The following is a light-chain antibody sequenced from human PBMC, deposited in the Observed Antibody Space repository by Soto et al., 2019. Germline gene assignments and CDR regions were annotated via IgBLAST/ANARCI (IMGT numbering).Light chain of an antibody. CDR1: QSIDKY. CDR2: AAS. Sequence: DIQMTQSPSSLSASVGERVTITCRASQSIDKYLNRYQHKPGKAPYLLIYAASHLRSGVPTRFSGSGTGTSFTRTISSLQYDDLATYCCQQIYSSPGTFGRGPKVELK. CDR3: QQIYSSPGT. J-gene: IGKJ1*01. V-gene: IGKV1-39*01.